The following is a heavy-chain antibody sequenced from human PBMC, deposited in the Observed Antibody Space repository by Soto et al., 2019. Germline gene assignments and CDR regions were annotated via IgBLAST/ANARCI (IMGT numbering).Heavy chain of an antibody. CDR3: AGAHVRLQWGQSDY. J-gene: IGHJ4*02. CDR2: TNPKSGVT. V-gene: IGHV1-2*02. D-gene: IGHD2-8*01. CDR1: GYSFTGYF. Sequence: QVQLVQSGAEVKKPGASVKVSCKASGYSFTGYFMHWVRQVPGQGLEWMGWTNPKSGVTKYPQKCQGRVTMTRATSISKAYMELTRLGSDDTAVYSCAGAHVRLQWGQSDYWGQGSLVTVSS.